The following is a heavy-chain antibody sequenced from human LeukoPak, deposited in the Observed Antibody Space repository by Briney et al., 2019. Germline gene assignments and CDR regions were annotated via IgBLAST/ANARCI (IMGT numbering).Heavy chain of an antibody. Sequence: SETLSLTCGVSSGSLSGYSWGWICQPPGKGLEWVGEISHSGITNYNASLKSRVTISLKKSESQFSLTLSSVTAADTAVYYCTRQSGTVTPIDYWSQGTLVTVSS. V-gene: IGHV4-34*01. D-gene: IGHD4-17*01. J-gene: IGHJ4*02. CDR3: TRQSGTVTPIDY. CDR2: ISHSGIT. CDR1: SGSLSGYS.